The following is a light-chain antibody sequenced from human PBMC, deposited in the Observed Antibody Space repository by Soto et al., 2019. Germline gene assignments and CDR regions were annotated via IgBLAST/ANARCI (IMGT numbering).Light chain of an antibody. CDR1: QSISSY. Sequence: DIQLTQSPSTLSTSFGDRVTITFLASQSISSYLNWYQQKPGKAPKLLIYAASSLQSGVPSRFSGSGSGTDFTLTISSLQPEDFATYYCHQSYSTPWTFGQGTKVDIK. V-gene: IGKV1-39*01. CDR2: AAS. J-gene: IGKJ1*01. CDR3: HQSYSTPWT.